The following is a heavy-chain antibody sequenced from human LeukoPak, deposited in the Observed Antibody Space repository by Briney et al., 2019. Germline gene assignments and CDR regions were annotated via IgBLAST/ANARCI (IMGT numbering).Heavy chain of an antibody. CDR2: ISAYNGNT. CDR1: GYTFTSYY. D-gene: IGHD2-15*01. J-gene: IGHJ6*02. CDR3: ARTRGRGYRGTYYYYGMDV. Sequence: ASVKVSCKASGYTFTSYYMHWVRQAPGQGLEWMGWISAYNGNTNYAQKLQGRVTMTTDTSTSTAYMELRSLRSDDTAVYYCARTRGRGYRGTYYYYGMDVWGQGTTVTVSS. V-gene: IGHV1-18*04.